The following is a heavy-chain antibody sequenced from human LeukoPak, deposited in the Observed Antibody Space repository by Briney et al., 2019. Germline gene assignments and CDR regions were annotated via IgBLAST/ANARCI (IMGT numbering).Heavy chain of an antibody. V-gene: IGHV1-18*01. CDR2: ISAYNGNT. CDR3: ARALRSYYYDSSGYYLLY. D-gene: IGHD3-22*01. Sequence: GASVKVSCKASGYTFTSYGISWVRQAPGQGLWWIGWISAYNGNTNYAQKLQGRVTMTNDTSMSTAYMELRSLRSDDTAVYYCARALRSYYYDSSGYYLLYWGQGTLVTVSS. J-gene: IGHJ4*02. CDR1: GYTFTSYG.